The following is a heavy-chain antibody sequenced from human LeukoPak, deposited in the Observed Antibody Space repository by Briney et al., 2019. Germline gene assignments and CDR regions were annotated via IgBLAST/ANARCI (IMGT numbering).Heavy chain of an antibody. V-gene: IGHV4-59*08. CDR2: IYYSGST. Sequence: SETLSLTCTVSGGSISSYYWSWIRQPPGKGLERIGYIYYSGSTNYNPSLKSRVTISVDTSNNQFSLKLSSVTAADTALYYCARHRPGPYDYWGQGTLVTVSS. CDR3: ARHRPGPYDY. CDR1: GGSISSYY. J-gene: IGHJ4*02.